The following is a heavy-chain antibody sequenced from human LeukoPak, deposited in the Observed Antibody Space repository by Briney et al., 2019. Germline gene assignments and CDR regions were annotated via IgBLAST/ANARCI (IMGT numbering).Heavy chain of an antibody. D-gene: IGHD1-14*01. V-gene: IGHV4-59*01. J-gene: IGHJ6*03. CDR2: IYYSDST. CDR1: GGSISSYY. CDR3: ARFPGGAEYRHYYYMDV. Sequence: SETLSLTCTVSGGSISSYYWSWIRQPPGKGLECIAYIYYSDSTNYKPSLKSRVTVSVDTSKNQFSLKLSSVTAADTAVYYCARFPGGAEYRHYYYMDVWGTGTTVTVSS.